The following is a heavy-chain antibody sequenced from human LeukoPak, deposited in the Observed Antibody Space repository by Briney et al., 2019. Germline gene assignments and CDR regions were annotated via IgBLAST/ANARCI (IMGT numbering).Heavy chain of an antibody. CDR3: AKDLGWIQFGY. V-gene: IGHV3-21*04. CDR1: GFTFSIYS. D-gene: IGHD5-18*01. Sequence: PGGSLRLSCAASGFTFSIYSMNWVRQAPGKGLEWVSSISSSSSYIYYADSVKGRFTISRDNAKNSLYLQLNSLRAEDTAVYYCAKDLGWIQFGYWGQGTLVTVSS. CDR2: ISSSSSYI. J-gene: IGHJ4*02.